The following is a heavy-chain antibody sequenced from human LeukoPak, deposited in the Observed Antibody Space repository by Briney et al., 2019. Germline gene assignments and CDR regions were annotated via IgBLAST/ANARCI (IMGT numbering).Heavy chain of an antibody. D-gene: IGHD2-2*01. J-gene: IGHJ4*02. CDR2: INPNSGGT. CDR1: GYTFTSYG. Sequence: GASVKVSCRASGYTFTSYGISWVRQAPGQGLEWMGWINPNSGGTNYAQKFQGRVTMTRDTSISTAYMELSRLRSDDTAVYYCARDPGSDADYWGQGTLVTVSS. V-gene: IGHV1-2*02. CDR3: ARDPGSDADY.